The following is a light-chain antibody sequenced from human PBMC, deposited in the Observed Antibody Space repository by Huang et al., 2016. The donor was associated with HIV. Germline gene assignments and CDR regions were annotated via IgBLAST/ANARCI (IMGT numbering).Light chain of an antibody. V-gene: IGKV3-15*01. CDR1: QDIGNS. Sequence: PGERATLSCRTSQDIGNSLAWYQLKPGQAPRLLIYETFIRASDIPARFSGGGSEIDFTLTISGLQSEDSAVYYCQQYHEWPRTFGQGTKVEIK. CDR3: QQYHEWPRT. J-gene: IGKJ2*01. CDR2: ETF.